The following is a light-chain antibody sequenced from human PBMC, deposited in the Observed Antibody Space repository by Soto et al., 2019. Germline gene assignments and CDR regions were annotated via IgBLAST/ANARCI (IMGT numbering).Light chain of an antibody. J-gene: IGLJ2*01. V-gene: IGLV2-14*01. CDR2: EVS. Sequence: QSALTQPPSASGSPGQSVTISCTGTSSDVGGYKYVSWYQQHPGKAPKLMIYEVSNRPSGVSNRFSGSKSGNTASLTISGLQAEDEADYYCSSYTGSSTVVFGGGTKLTVL. CDR3: SSYTGSSTVV. CDR1: SSDVGGYKY.